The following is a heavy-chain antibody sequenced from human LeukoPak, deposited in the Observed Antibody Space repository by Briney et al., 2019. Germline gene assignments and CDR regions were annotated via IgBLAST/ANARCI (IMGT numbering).Heavy chain of an antibody. CDR2: INHSGST. V-gene: IGHV4-34*01. CDR3: ARSPTDDYGDDDAFDI. D-gene: IGHD4-17*01. CDR1: GGSFCGYY. Sequence: PSETLSLTCALYGGSFCGYYWSWIRQPRGKGLVWIVEINHSGSTNYNPSLKSRVTISVDTSKNQFSPKLSSVTAADTAVYYCARSPTDDYGDDDAFDIWGQGTMVTVSS. J-gene: IGHJ3*02.